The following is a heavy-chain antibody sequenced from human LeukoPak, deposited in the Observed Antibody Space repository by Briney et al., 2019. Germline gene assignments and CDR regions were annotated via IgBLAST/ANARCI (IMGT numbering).Heavy chain of an antibody. J-gene: IGHJ4*02. CDR3: VRGYSYGFYFDY. CDR2: INPNSGGP. V-gene: IGHV1-2*06. CDR1: GYSFTVYY. Sequence: GASVKVSFKTSGYSFTVYYIHWVRQAPGQGLEWMGRINPNSGGPNYGQKFQGTVTMTRDTSISTAYLELSNLRSDDTAAYYCVRGYSYGFYFDYWGQGSLVTVSS. D-gene: IGHD5-18*01.